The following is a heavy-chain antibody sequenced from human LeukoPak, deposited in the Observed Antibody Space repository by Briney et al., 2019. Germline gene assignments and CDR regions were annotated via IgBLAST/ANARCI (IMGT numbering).Heavy chain of an antibody. Sequence: ASVKVSCKASGYTFTGYYLHWVRQAPGQGLEWMGWINANTGGTNYAQKFQGKFTMTRDTSITTVYMELSRLAFDDTAVYYCARGDYGDYPSDYWGQGTLVTVSS. V-gene: IGHV1-2*02. CDR3: ARGDYGDYPSDY. D-gene: IGHD4-17*01. CDR2: INANTGGT. CDR1: GYTFTGYY. J-gene: IGHJ4*02.